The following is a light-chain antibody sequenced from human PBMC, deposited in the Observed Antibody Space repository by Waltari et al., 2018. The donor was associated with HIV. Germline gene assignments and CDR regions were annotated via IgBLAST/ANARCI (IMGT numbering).Light chain of an antibody. CDR3: QQRSSFPLT. V-gene: IGKV1-39*01. Sequence: DIQMTQSPSSLSASVGDRVSITCRASQAVANKVNWFQQKPGKAPKVLIYDASRLPNGVESRFIGSGSGTDFTLTINGVQPDDFASYFCQQRSSFPLTFGPGTKVDVK. CDR2: DAS. CDR1: QAVANK. J-gene: IGKJ3*01.